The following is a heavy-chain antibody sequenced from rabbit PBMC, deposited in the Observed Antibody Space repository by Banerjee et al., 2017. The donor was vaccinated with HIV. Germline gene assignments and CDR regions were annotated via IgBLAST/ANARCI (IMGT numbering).Heavy chain of an antibody. CDR2: IDTGSSGFT. Sequence: LEESGGGLVKPGGTLTLTCTVSGFSFSSNWICWVRQAPGKGLEWIACIDTGSSGFTYYASWAKGRFTISKTSSTTVTLQMTRLTAADTATYFCARDTSSSFSSYGMDLRGPGTLVTVS. J-gene: IGHJ6*01. D-gene: IGHD1-1*01. CDR3: ARDTSSSFSSYGMDL. CDR1: GFSFSSNW. V-gene: IGHV1S45*01.